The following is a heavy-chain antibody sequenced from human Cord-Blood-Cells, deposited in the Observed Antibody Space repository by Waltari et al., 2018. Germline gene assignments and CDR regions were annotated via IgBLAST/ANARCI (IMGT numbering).Heavy chain of an antibody. CDR3: ARDRDSSSWYLAFDI. D-gene: IGHD6-13*01. V-gene: IGHV4-31*03. Sequence: QVQLQESGPGLVKPSQTLSLTCTVSGGSISSGGYYWSWIRQHPGKGLEWIGYIYYSGSTYYNPSLKRRVTISVDTSKNQFSLKLSSVTAADTAVYYCARDRDSSSWYLAFDIWGQGTMVTVSS. CDR1: GGSISSGGYY. CDR2: IYYSGST. J-gene: IGHJ3*02.